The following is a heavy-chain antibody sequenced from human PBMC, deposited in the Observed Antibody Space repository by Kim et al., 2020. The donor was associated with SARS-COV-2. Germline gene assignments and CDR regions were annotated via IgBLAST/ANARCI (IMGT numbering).Heavy chain of an antibody. CDR1: GFSFGRHW. D-gene: IGHD6-13*01. CDR2: INQDGSEK. J-gene: IGHJ4*02. Sequence: GGSLRLSCAASGFSFGRHWMYWVRQAPGKGLEWVANINQDGSEKYSVDSVKGRFTISRDSTKNSLYLQMNSLRAEDTAVYYCARSSAGSWFFDYWGQGTLVTVSS. V-gene: IGHV3-7*01. CDR3: ARSSAGSWFFDY.